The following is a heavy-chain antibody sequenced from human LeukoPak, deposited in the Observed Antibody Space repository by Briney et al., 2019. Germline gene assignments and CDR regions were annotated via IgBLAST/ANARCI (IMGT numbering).Heavy chain of an antibody. Sequence: GASVKASCKASGYTFTGYYIHWVRQSPGQGLEWMGLINPNSGRTNYAQKFQGRVTMTRDTSISTAYMELSRLRSDDTAVYYCARYSYDYYYMDVWGKGTTVTVSS. CDR1: GYTFTGYY. J-gene: IGHJ6*03. CDR2: INPNSGRT. CDR3: ARYSYDYYYMDV. D-gene: IGHD5-18*01. V-gene: IGHV1-2*02.